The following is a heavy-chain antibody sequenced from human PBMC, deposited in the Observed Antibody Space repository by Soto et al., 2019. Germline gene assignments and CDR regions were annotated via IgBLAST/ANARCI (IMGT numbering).Heavy chain of an antibody. V-gene: IGHV3-48*02. CDR2: ISSSSTTI. Sequence: EVQLVESGGGLVQPGGSLRLSCAASGFTFSSYGMNWVRQAPGQGLEWGSYISSSSTTIYYADSVKGRFTIFRANAKNSLYLQLNSLRDEDTAVYYCARSPYYYDSSKSYGYWGQGTLVTVSS. CDR3: ARSPYYYDSSKSYGY. CDR1: GFTFSSYG. J-gene: IGHJ4*02. D-gene: IGHD3-22*01.